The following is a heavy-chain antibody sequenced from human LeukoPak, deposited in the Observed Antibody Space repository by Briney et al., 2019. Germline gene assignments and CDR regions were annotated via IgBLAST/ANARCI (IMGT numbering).Heavy chain of an antibody. CDR3: ARDTGTYYTLGALDI. J-gene: IGHJ3*02. V-gene: IGHV4-4*07. CDR2: MYSTGST. D-gene: IGHD1-26*01. CDR1: GGSINNYY. Sequence: SETLSLTCTVSGGSINNYYWNWIRQPAGKGLEWIGRMYSTGSTNYNASLKSRLTMSVDTSKNQFSLKLRSVTAADTAVYYCARDTGTYYTLGALDIWGQGTMVTVSS.